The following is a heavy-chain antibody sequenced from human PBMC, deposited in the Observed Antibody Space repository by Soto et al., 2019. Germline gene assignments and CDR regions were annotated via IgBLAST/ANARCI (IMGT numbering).Heavy chain of an antibody. CDR1: GFSFRDYD. CDR2: LGAARDP. Sequence: GGSLRLSCAASGFSFRDYDMHWVRQRKGKGLEWVSALGAARDPYYVGSVKGRFSVSRDDAQNSLFLQMNNLRVDDTAVYFCARAYLGRLPRRADYYYAMDVWGRGTTVTVSS. D-gene: IGHD1-26*01. CDR3: ARAYLGRLPRRADYYYAMDV. V-gene: IGHV3-13*05. J-gene: IGHJ6*02.